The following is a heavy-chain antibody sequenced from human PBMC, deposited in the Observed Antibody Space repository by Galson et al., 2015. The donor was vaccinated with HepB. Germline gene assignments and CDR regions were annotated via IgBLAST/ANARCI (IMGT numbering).Heavy chain of an antibody. CDR3: ARDPWGGIAVAGTGGWFDP. D-gene: IGHD6-19*01. Sequence: SVKVSCKASGYTFTSYAMHWVRQAPGQRLEWMGWINAGNGNTKYSQKFQGRVTITRDTSASTAYMELSSLRSEDTAVYYCARDPWGGIAVAGTGGWFDPWGQGTLVTVSS. J-gene: IGHJ5*02. CDR2: INAGNGNT. CDR1: GYTFTSYA. V-gene: IGHV1-3*01.